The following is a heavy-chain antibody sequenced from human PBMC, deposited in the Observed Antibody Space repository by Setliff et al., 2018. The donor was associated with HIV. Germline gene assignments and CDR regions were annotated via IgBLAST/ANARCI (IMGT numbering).Heavy chain of an antibody. Sequence: SETLSLTCTVSGGSINNGAYYWSWIRQHPGKGLEWIGYIYYSGSTYYNPSLKSRVTISVDTSKNQFSLKLSSVTAADTAVYYCASPASGGSSGQYHYWGQGTLVTVSS. V-gene: IGHV4-30-4*08. D-gene: IGHD6-19*01. CDR1: GGSINNGAYY. CDR3: ASPASGGSSGQYHY. J-gene: IGHJ4*02. CDR2: IYYSGST.